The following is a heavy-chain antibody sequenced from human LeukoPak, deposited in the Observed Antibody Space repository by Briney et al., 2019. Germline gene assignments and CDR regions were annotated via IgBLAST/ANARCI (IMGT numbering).Heavy chain of an antibody. CDR2: ISSSSSYI. D-gene: IGHD3-9*01. V-gene: IGHV3-21*01. CDR1: GFTFSSYS. J-gene: IGHJ5*02. CDR3: ARDILTGYYFRWFDP. Sequence: GGSLRLSCAASGFTFSSYSMNWVRQAPGKGLEWVSSISSSSSYIYYADSVKSRFTISRDNAKNSQYLQMNSLRAEDTAVYYCARDILTGYYFRWFDPWGQGTLVTVSS.